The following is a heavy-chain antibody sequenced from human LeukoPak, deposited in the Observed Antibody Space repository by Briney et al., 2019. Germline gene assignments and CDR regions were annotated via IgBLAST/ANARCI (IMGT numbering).Heavy chain of an antibody. CDR3: VRQPYSSGAYYFDY. CDR1: GGSLSGYY. V-gene: IGHV4-59*08. D-gene: IGHD3-22*01. Sequence: ADTQSLICSVSGGSLSGYYWRWIRQPPGKGLEWLGYIFYTGSSKFHPSLKGRVPMPVEPFKNQFSLKLRSVTAADTAVYYCVRQPYSSGAYYFDYWGQGTLVTVSS. J-gene: IGHJ4*02. CDR2: IFYTGSS.